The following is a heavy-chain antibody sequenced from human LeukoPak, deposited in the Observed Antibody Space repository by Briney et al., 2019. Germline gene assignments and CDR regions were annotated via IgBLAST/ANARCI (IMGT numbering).Heavy chain of an antibody. CDR1: GSTFTSNG. Sequence: GASVKVSRKGSGSTFTSNGNSWVRQPPAQGLERMGWTSAYNCNTNYAQKLQGRVTMTPDTSTSTAYMELRSLRSDDTAVYYCARKRFYYYGSGRNNWFDPWGQGTLVTVSS. J-gene: IGHJ5*02. CDR3: ARKRFYYYGSGRNNWFDP. V-gene: IGHV1-18*01. CDR2: TSAYNCNT. D-gene: IGHD3-10*01.